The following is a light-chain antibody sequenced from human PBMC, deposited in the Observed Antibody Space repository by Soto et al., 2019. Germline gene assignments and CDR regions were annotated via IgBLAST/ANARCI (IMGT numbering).Light chain of an antibody. CDR1: HSVDSN. Sequence: EIGMTQSPATLSVSPGEGATLSCRASHSVDSNLAWYQQKPGQAPRLLIFGASTRATGIPTRFSGGGSGTDFTLTISSLQSEDFGLYFCQQYDKWPLTFGGGTKVDIK. V-gene: IGKV3D-15*01. CDR3: QQYDKWPLT. J-gene: IGKJ4*01. CDR2: GAS.